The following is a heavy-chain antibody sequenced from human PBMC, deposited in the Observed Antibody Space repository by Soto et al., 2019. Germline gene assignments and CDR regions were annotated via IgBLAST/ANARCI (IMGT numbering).Heavy chain of an antibody. D-gene: IGHD6-13*01. CDR2: IVVGSGNT. J-gene: IGHJ4*02. V-gene: IGHV1-58*01. CDR3: AAENSSRYGPMYYFDY. Sequence: SVKVSCKASGFTFTSSAVQWVRQARGQRLEWIGWIVVGSGNTNYAQKFQERVTITRDMSTSTAYMELSSLRSEDTAVYYCAAENSSRYGPMYYFDYWGQGTLVTVSS. CDR1: GFTFTSSA.